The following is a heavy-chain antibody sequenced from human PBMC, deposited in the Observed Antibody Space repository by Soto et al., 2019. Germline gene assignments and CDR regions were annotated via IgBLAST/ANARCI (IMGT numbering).Heavy chain of an antibody. Sequence: QVQLVQSGAEVKKPGSSVKVSCKASGGTFSNYAISWVRQAPGQGLEWMGGIIPIFGTANNPQKIQGRVTITADESTSTAYMELSSLRSEDTAVYYCARDGIGIAVAGTYNGMDVWGQGNTVTVSS. CDR3: ARDGIGIAVAGTYNGMDV. J-gene: IGHJ6*02. D-gene: IGHD6-19*01. CDR1: GGTFSNYA. CDR2: IIPIFGTA. V-gene: IGHV1-69*01.